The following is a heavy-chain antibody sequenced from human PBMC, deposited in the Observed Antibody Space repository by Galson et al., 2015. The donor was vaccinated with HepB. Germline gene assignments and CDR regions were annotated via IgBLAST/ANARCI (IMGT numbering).Heavy chain of an antibody. CDR1: EFTLRNYV. D-gene: IGHD3-10*01. V-gene: IGHV3-23*01. CDR3: AKDRRESLWVGESSRHDMDV. CDR2: ISATGTYT. Sequence: SLRLSCAASEFTLRNYVMSWVRQAPGEGLEWVSTISATGTYTYYADSVKGRFTVSRDNSNNTLFLQMNSLRVDDTAVYYCAKDRRESLWVGESSRHDMDVWGQGTTVTVSS. J-gene: IGHJ6*02.